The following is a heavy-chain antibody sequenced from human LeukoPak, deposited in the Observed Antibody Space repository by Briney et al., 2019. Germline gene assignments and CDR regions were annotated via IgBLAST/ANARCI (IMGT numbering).Heavy chain of an antibody. V-gene: IGHV3-23*01. CDR3: ATLPRGPIGYVGYGGEDY. J-gene: IGHJ4*02. Sequence: GGSLRLSCAASGFTFGIYAMTWVRQAPGKGLQWVSAITGSGGSTYYAASVKGRFTISRDNSKNTLYLRMNGLRAEDTAVYYCATLPRGPIGYVGYGGEDYWGQGTLVTVSS. CDR1: GFTFGIYA. CDR2: ITGSGGST. D-gene: IGHD5-12*01.